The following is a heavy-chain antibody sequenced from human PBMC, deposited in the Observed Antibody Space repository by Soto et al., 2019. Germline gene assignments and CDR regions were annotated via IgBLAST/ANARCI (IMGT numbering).Heavy chain of an antibody. CDR1: GFTVSGNY. Sequence: GGSLRLSCAASGFTVSGNYMSWVRQAPGKGLEWVSVIYSGGNTYYADSVRGRFTISRDNFKNTLYLQMNSLGAEDTAVYYCAGFNNYDSSGYYRYWGQGTLVTVSS. D-gene: IGHD3-22*01. CDR3: AGFNNYDSSGYYRY. V-gene: IGHV3-66*01. J-gene: IGHJ4*02. CDR2: IYSGGNT.